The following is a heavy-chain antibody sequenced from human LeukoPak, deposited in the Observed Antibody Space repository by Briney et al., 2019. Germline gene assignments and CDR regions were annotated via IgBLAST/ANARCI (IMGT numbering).Heavy chain of an antibody. J-gene: IGHJ4*02. CDR3: AKGRNEDGDAALNY. CDR1: GFTFSNYA. D-gene: IGHD4-17*01. Sequence: GGSLRLSCAASGFTFSNYAMSWVRQAPGKGLEWVAVISHDGSSKHYADSVKGRFTISRDNSKNTVYLQVNSLRAEDRAVYYCAKGRNEDGDAALNYWGQGTLVTVSS. V-gene: IGHV3-30*18. CDR2: ISHDGSSK.